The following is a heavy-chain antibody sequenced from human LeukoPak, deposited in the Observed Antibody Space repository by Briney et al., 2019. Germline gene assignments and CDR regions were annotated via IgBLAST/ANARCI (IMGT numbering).Heavy chain of an antibody. CDR1: GFTFSNYA. CDR2: IRGSDIST. D-gene: IGHD3-10*01. Sequence: GGSLRLSCAASGFTFSNYAMSWVRQAPGKGLEWVSGIRGSDISTYYADSVKGRFTISRDNSKNTLYLQMNSLRVEDTALYYCAKVYGSRNYFFDYWGQGTLVTVSS. CDR3: AKVYGSRNYFFDY. J-gene: IGHJ4*02. V-gene: IGHV3-23*01.